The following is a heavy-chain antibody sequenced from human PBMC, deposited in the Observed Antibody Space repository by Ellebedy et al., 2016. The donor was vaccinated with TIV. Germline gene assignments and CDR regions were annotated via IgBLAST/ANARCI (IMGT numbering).Heavy chain of an antibody. Sequence: SQTLSLTCAISGDSVSSNSAAWNWIRQSPSRGLEWLGRTYYRSKWYNDYAVSVKSRITINPDTSKNQFSLQLNSVTPEDTAVYYCARNDFIAVAGTEAFDIWGQGTMVTVSS. V-gene: IGHV6-1*01. J-gene: IGHJ3*02. CDR2: TYYRSKWYN. D-gene: IGHD6-19*01. CDR3: ARNDFIAVAGTEAFDI. CDR1: GDSVSSNSAA.